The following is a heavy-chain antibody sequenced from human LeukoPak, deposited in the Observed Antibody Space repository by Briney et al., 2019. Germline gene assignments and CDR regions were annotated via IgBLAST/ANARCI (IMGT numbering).Heavy chain of an antibody. CDR2: ISWNSGSI. J-gene: IGHJ6*02. Sequence: PGGSLRLSCAASGFTFDDYAMHWVRQAPGKGVEWVSGISWNSGSIGYADSVKGRFTISRDNAKNSLYLQMNSLRAEDTALYYCAKENYYATSGMDVWGQGTTVTVSS. CDR1: GFTFDDYA. D-gene: IGHD3-10*01. V-gene: IGHV3-9*01. CDR3: AKENYYATSGMDV.